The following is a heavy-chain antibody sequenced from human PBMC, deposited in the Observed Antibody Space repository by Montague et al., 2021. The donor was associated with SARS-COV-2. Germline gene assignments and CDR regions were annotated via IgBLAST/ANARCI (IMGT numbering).Heavy chain of an antibody. CDR3: ARDPDYGDSVGIDY. J-gene: IGHJ4*02. V-gene: IGHV3-30-3*01. D-gene: IGHD4-17*01. Sequence: SLRLSCAASGFTFSSYAMHWVRQAPGKGLEWVAVISYEGSNKYYADSVKGRFTISRDNSKNTLYLQMNSLRAEDTAVYYCARDPDYGDSVGIDYWGQGTLVTVSS. CDR1: GFTFSSYA. CDR2: ISYEGSNK.